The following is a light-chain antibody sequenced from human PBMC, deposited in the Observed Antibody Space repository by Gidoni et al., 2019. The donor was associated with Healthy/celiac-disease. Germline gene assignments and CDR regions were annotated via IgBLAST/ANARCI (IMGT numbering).Light chain of an antibody. CDR1: QDISNY. J-gene: IGKJ4*01. CDR3: QQYDNLPPLT. CDR2: DAS. V-gene: IGKV1-33*01. Sequence: DIKMTQSPSSLSASVGDRVTITCQASQDISNYLNWYQQKPGKAPKLLIYDASNVETGVPSRFSGSGSGTDFTFTISSLQPEDIATYYCQQYDNLPPLTFGGXTKVEIK.